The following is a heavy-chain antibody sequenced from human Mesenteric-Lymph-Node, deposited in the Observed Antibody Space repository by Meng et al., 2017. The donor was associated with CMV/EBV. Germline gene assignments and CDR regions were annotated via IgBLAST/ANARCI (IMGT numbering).Heavy chain of an antibody. CDR2: IYYSGST. CDR3: ARDNHRYCSSTSCPSRLGWFDP. D-gene: IGHD2-2*01. V-gene: IGHV4-31*02. J-gene: IGHJ5*02. CDR1: YY. Sequence: YYWSWIRQHPGKGLEWIGYIYYSGSTYYNPSLKSRVTISVDTSKNQFSLKLSPVTAADTAVYYCARDNHRYCSSTSCPSRLGWFDPWGQGTLVTVSS.